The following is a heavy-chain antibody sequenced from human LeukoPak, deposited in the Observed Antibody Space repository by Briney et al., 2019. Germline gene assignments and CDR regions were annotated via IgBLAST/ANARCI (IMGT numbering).Heavy chain of an antibody. CDR3: ARDYDFWSGYLDY. Sequence: GGSLRLSCAASGFTFSSYGMSWVRQAPGKGLEWVANIKQDGSEKYYVDSVKGRFSISRDNAKNSLYLQMNSLRAEDTAVYYCARDYDFWSGYLDYWGQGTLVTVSS. D-gene: IGHD3-3*01. J-gene: IGHJ4*02. CDR1: GFTFSSYG. V-gene: IGHV3-7*05. CDR2: IKQDGSEK.